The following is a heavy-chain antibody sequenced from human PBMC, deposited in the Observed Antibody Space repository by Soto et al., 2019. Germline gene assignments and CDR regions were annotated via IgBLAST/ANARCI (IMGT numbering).Heavy chain of an antibody. CDR1: GFTFSSYA. J-gene: IGHJ4*02. CDR3: ARPKLYYYDSSGYLGYFDY. D-gene: IGHD3-22*01. V-gene: IGHV3-23*01. CDR2: ISGSGGST. Sequence: PGGSLRLSCAASGFTFSSYAMSWVRQAPGKGLEWVSAISGSGGSTYYADSVKGRFTISRDNSKNTLYLQMNSLRAEDTAVYYCARPKLYYYDSSGYLGYFDYWGQGTLVTVSS.